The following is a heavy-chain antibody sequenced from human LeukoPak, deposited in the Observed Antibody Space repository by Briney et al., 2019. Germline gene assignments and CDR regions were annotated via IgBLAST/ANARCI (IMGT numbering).Heavy chain of an antibody. CDR1: GYSFTSYW. D-gene: IGHD3-10*01. CDR2: IDPSDSYT. Sequence: GESLRISCKGSGYSFTSYWITWGRQMPGKGLEWMGRIDPSDSYTNYSPSFQGHVTISADKSISTASLQWSSLKASDTDMYYCARGSPEASDIWGQGTMVTVSS. CDR3: ARGSPEASDI. V-gene: IGHV5-10-1*01. J-gene: IGHJ3*02.